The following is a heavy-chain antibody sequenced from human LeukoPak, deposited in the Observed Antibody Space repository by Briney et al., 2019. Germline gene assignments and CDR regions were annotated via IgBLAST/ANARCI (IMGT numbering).Heavy chain of an antibody. J-gene: IGHJ3*02. D-gene: IGHD3-3*01. CDR1: GFTFSSYA. Sequence: GGSLRLSCAASGFTFSSYAMSWVRQAPGKGLEWVSAISGGGGSTYYADSVKGRFTISRDNSKNTLYLQMNSLRAEDTAVYYCAKDGDYDFWSGPIDAFDIWGQGTMVTVSS. CDR3: AKDGDYDFWSGPIDAFDI. V-gene: IGHV3-23*01. CDR2: ISGGGGST.